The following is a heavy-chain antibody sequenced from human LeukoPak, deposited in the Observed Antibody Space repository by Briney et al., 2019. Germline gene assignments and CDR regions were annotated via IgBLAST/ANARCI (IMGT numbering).Heavy chain of an antibody. CDR3: ARGRRGVRGVIIYYYYMDV. D-gene: IGHD3-10*01. Sequence: ASVKVSCKASGYTFTSYDINWVRQATGQGLEWMGWMNPNSGNTGYAQKFQGRVTMTRNTSISTAYMELSSLRSEDTAVYYCARGRRGVRGVIIYYYYMDVWGKGTTVTVSS. CDR2: MNPNSGNT. V-gene: IGHV1-8*01. J-gene: IGHJ6*03. CDR1: GYTFTSYD.